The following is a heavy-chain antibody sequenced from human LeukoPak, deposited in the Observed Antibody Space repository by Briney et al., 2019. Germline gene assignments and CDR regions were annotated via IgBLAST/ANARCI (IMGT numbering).Heavy chain of an antibody. Sequence: PETLSLTCTVSGGSISSYYWSWIRQHPRKGLEWIADIYYSGRTNYNPSLQNRVTMSVDTSKNQFSLKLSSVTAVDTAVYYCARGRTITMIVVVINPRAAFDIWGQGTMVTVSS. CDR2: IYYSGRT. CDR3: ARGRTITMIVVVINPRAAFDI. CDR1: GGSISSYY. V-gene: IGHV4-59*12. D-gene: IGHD3-22*01. J-gene: IGHJ3*02.